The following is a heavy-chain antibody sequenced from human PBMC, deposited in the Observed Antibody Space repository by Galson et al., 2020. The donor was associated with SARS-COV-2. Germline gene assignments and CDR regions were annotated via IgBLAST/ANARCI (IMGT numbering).Heavy chain of an antibody. CDR2: IWHDGGEE. D-gene: IGHD2-15*01. J-gene: IGHJ2*01. Sequence: GGSLRLSCTGSGFTFSDYGMHWVRQTPDNVLEWVAVIWHDGGEEYLVDSVKGRFTISRDNAKNTMYLQMNSLRAEDTAVYYCASGYCSGGSCYSQDWYFDLWGRGTLVTVSS. CDR1: GFTFSDYG. V-gene: IGHV3-33*08. CDR3: ASGYCSGGSCYSQDWYFDL.